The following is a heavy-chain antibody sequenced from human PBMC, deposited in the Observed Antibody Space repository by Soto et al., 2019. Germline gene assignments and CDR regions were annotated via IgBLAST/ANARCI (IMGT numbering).Heavy chain of an antibody. CDR3: ARLEVGLWYFDV. J-gene: IGHJ2*01. Sequence: QVQLQESGPGLVKPSETLALTCTVPGGSIRSYYWSWIRQPPGKGLEWLGYMYEGGSTNYNPSLRSRVTLSVDTSENQFSLKLTSVTAADTAVYYCARLEVGLWYFDVWGRGTLVSVSS. D-gene: IGHD2-2*01. CDR1: GGSIRSYY. CDR2: MYEGGST. V-gene: IGHV4-59*08.